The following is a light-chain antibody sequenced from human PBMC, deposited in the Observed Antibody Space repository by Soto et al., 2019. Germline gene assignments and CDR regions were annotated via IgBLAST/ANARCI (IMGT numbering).Light chain of an antibody. V-gene: IGKV2-28*01. Sequence: DVVVTQSPLSLPVTPGEPASISCRSSQGLLHSDGNTYLDWYLQKPGQSPQLLIYLGSTRASGVPDRVSGSGSGTDFTLKISRVEAEDVGVYYCMQALQGPITFGQGTRLEIK. CDR3: MQALQGPIT. CDR1: QGLLHSDGNTY. CDR2: LGS. J-gene: IGKJ5*01.